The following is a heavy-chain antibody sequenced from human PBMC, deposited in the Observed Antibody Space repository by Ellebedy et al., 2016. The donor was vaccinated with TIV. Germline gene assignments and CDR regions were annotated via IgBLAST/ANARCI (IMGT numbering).Heavy chain of an antibody. J-gene: IGHJ2*01. V-gene: IGHV4-59*08. D-gene: IGHD6-19*01. CDR2: IFYSGSS. CDR1: GGSISSYY. Sequence: SETLSLTCTVSGGSISSYYWSWIRQPPGKGLEWIGYIFYSGSSNYNPSLKSRVTISVDTSKNQFSLKLSSVTAADTAVYYCAALQWLAPAWYFDLWGRGTLVTLSS. CDR3: AALQWLAPAWYFDL.